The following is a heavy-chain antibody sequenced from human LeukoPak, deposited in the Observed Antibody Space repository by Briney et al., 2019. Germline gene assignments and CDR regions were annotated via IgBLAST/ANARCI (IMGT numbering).Heavy chain of an antibody. CDR2: ISSNGANT. CDR3: VKDRWVDY. J-gene: IGHJ4*02. V-gene: IGHV3-64D*09. D-gene: IGHD5-24*01. CDR1: GFTFSAYA. Sequence: GGSLRLSCSVSGFTFSAYAMHWVRQAPGRGLQYVSSISSNGANTYYADSVKGRFTISRDNSKNTLYLQMSSLRLEDTAVYYCVKDRWVDYWGQGVLGTVSS.